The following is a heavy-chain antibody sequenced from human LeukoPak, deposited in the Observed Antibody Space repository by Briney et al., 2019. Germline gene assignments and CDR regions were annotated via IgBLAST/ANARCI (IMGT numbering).Heavy chain of an antibody. V-gene: IGHV1-8*01. D-gene: IGHD3-10*01. Sequence: GASVKVSCKASGYTFTSYDINWVRQATGQGLEWMGWMNPNSGNTNYAQKLQGRVTMTMDTSTSTAYMELRSLRSDDTAVYYCARDYASGSWYSDYWGQGTLVTVSS. J-gene: IGHJ4*02. CDR3: ARDYASGSWYSDY. CDR1: GYTFTSYD. CDR2: MNPNSGNT.